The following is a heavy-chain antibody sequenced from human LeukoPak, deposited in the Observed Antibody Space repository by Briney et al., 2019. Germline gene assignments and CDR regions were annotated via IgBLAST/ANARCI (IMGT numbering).Heavy chain of an antibody. CDR3: ARDSVMITFGGVIVKGDYFNY. Sequence: GGPLPLSCAASGFPLSSYVMLWLRQPPAKGGEWVALISYDGSNKYYAPSAKCPFTISRDNSKDTLYLQMNSLRAEDTAVYYCARDSVMITFGGVIVKGDYFNYWGQGTLVTVSS. D-gene: IGHD3-16*02. J-gene: IGHJ4*02. CDR1: GFPLSSYV. V-gene: IGHV3-30*04. CDR2: ISYDGSNK.